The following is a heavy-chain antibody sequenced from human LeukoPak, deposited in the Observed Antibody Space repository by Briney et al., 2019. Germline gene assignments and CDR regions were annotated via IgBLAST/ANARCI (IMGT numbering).Heavy chain of an antibody. CDR3: ARRSYDILTGYSYNWFDP. V-gene: IGHV4-39*01. CDR2: IYYSGST. CDR1: GGSISSSSYY. D-gene: IGHD3-9*01. J-gene: IGHJ5*02. Sequence: SETLSLTCTVSGGSISSSSYYWGWIRQPPGKGLEWIGSIYYSGSTYYNPSLKSRVTISVDTSKNQFSLKLSSVTAADTAVYYCARRSYDILTGYSYNWFDPWGQGTLATVSS.